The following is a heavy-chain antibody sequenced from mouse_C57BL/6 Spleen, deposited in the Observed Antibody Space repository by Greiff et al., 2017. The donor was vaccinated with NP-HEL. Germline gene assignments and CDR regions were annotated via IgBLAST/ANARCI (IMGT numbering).Heavy chain of an antibody. J-gene: IGHJ1*03. CDR1: GYTFTSYW. CDR3: TREGEDDYDVGLWYFDV. D-gene: IGHD2-4*01. CDR2: IYPGNSDT. V-gene: IGHV1-5*01. Sequence: VQLQQSGTVLARPGASVKMSCKTSGYTFTSYWMHWVKQRPGQGLEWIGAIYPGNSDTSYNQKFKGKAKLTAVTSASTAYMELSSLTNEDSAVYDWTREGEDDYDVGLWYFDVWGTGTTVTVSS.